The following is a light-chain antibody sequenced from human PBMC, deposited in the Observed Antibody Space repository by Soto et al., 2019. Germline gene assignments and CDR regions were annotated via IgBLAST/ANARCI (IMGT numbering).Light chain of an antibody. CDR1: NIGGKS. J-gene: IGLJ2*01. Sequence: SYELTQPPSVSVAPGQTARITCGGNNIGGKSVHWYQQKPGQAPVLVVNDVSDRPSGIPERFSGSKSGNTATLTISRVEAGDEADYYCQVWDSSSEHVVFGGGTQVTVL. CDR3: QVWDSSSEHVV. V-gene: IGLV3-21*02. CDR2: DVS.